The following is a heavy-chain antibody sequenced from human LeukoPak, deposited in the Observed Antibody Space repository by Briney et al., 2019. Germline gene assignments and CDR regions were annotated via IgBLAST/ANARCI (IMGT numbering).Heavy chain of an antibody. CDR1: GYSISSGYY. CDR3: ARDLYSSGWGYFDY. D-gene: IGHD6-19*01. CDR2: IYHSGST. V-gene: IGHV4-38-2*02. J-gene: IGHJ4*02. Sequence: KPSETLSLTCTISGYSISSGYYWGWIRQPPGKGLEWIGSIYHSGSTYYNPSLKSRVTISLDTSENQFSLKLSSVTAADTAVYYCARDLYSSGWGYFDYWGQRTLVTVSS.